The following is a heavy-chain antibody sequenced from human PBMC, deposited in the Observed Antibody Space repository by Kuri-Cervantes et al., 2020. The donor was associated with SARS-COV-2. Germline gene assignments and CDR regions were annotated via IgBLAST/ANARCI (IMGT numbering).Heavy chain of an antibody. J-gene: IGHJ4*02. CDR2: IKTKSDGGTT. CDR1: GFTFSDAW. D-gene: IGHD2-21*01. V-gene: IGHV3-15*01. CDR3: AKALSGCAGDCPTR. Sequence: GESLKISCAASGFTFSDAWMTWVRQPPGKGLEWVGRIKTKSDGGTTDYAAPVKGRFTISRDDSKNTIYLQMNSLEAEDTAVYYCAKALSGCAGDCPTRWGQGTLVTVSS.